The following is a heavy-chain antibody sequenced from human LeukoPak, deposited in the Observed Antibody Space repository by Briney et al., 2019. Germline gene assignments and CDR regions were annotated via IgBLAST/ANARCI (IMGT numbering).Heavy chain of an antibody. J-gene: IGHJ6*03. Sequence: GGSLRLSCVASGFTFSTYGMHWVRQAPGKGLEWVAFTRYDGTYKYYADSVEGRFTISRDNSKSTLYLQMNSLRAEDTAFYYCAKDTSLWTTYYYMDVWGKGTTVTVSS. CDR1: GFTFSTYG. CDR3: AKDTSLWTTYYYMDV. D-gene: IGHD3/OR15-3a*01. V-gene: IGHV3-30*02. CDR2: TRYDGTYK.